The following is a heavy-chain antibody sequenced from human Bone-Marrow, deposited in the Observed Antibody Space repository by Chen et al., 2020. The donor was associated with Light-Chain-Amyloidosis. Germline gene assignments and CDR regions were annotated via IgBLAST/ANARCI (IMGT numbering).Heavy chain of an antibody. CDR1: GFTFSSYS. Sequence: EEHLVESGGGLVQPGRSLRLSCAASGFTFSSYSMNWVRQAPGKGLDWLSYISSSSSTIYYADSVKGRFTISRDNAKNSLYLQMNSLSAEDTAVYYCAREAARRYYYYYMDVWGKGTTVTVSS. D-gene: IGHD6-6*01. V-gene: IGHV3-48*01. CDR2: ISSSSSTI. CDR3: AREAARRYYYYYMDV. J-gene: IGHJ6*03.